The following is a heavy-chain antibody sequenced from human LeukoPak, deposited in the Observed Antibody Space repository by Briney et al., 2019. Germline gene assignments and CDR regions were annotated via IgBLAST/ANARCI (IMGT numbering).Heavy chain of an antibody. CDR2: ISGSSGNT. Sequence: GGSLRLSCAASGFTFNAYAMSWVGQAPGKGLEWVSAISGSSGNTYYADCVKGRVTFSRDNSKNTLYLQMNSLRAEDTAVYYCARVRSSSWYYYYYMDVWGKGTTVTISS. CDR1: GFTFNAYA. V-gene: IGHV3-23*01. D-gene: IGHD6-13*01. CDR3: ARVRSSSWYYYYYMDV. J-gene: IGHJ6*03.